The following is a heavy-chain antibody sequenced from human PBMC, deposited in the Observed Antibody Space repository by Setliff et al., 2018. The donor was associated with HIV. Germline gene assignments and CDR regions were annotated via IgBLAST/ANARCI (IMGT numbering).Heavy chain of an antibody. CDR2: ISSSSSYI. D-gene: IGHD6-13*01. V-gene: IGHV3-21*03. Sequence: GGSLRLSCVASGFTFDTYAMNWVRKAPGKGLEWVSSISSSSSYIFYSDSVRGRFTVSRDNARKSLYLQVNRLTAEDTAVYYCTREVRSWYFMDYYYGMDVWGQGTTVTVSS. CDR1: GFTFDTYA. J-gene: IGHJ6*02. CDR3: TREVRSWYFMDYYYGMDV.